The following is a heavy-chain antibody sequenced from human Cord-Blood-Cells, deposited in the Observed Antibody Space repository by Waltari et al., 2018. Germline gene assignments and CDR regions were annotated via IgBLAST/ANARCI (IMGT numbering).Heavy chain of an antibody. D-gene: IGHD2-15*01. CDR1: GGTFSSYA. CDR3: ARTLYCSGGSCYYYYGMDV. J-gene: IGHJ6*02. V-gene: IGHV1-69*01. Sequence: QVQLVQSGDEVKKPGSSVQVSCKASGGTFSSYAISWVRQAPGQGLEWMGGIIPIFGTANYAQKFQGRVTITADESTSTAYMELSSLRSEDTAVYYCARTLYCSGGSCYYYYGMDVWGQGTTVTVSS. CDR2: IIPIFGTA.